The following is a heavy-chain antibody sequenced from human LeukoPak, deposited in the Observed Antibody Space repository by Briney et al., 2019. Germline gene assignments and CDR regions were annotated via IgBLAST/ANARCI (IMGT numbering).Heavy chain of an antibody. Sequence: GGSLRLSCAASGFTFNNYGMHWVRQAPGKGLEWVAVISYDGRNKHYPDSVKGRFTISRDISTDTLWLQMDSLRTEDTAVYYCARSLLAHYYDSSNFDYWGQGTLVTVSS. CDR1: GFTFNNYG. J-gene: IGHJ4*02. D-gene: IGHD3-22*01. CDR3: ARSLLAHYYDSSNFDY. CDR2: ISYDGRNK. V-gene: IGHV3-30*03.